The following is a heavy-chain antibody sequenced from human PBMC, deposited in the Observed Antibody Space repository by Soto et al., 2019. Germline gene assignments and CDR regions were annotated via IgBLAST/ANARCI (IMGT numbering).Heavy chain of an antibody. CDR1: GYTFTSYD. D-gene: IGHD4-4*01. J-gene: IGHJ4*02. CDR3: AREHANYALDY. Sequence: QVQLVQSGAEVKKPGASVKVSCKASGYTFTSYDINWVRQATGQGLEWLGWMNPNSGNTVYAQKFQGRVTMTRNTSISTAYMELSSLRSDDTAVYYCAREHANYALDYWGQGTLVNVSS. CDR2: MNPNSGNT. V-gene: IGHV1-8*01.